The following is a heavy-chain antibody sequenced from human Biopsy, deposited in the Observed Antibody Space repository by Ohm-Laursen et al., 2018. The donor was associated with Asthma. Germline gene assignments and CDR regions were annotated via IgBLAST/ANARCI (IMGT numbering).Heavy chain of an antibody. V-gene: IGHV3-30-3*01. D-gene: IGHD6-19*01. J-gene: IGHJ4*02. CDR2: ISYDGSSI. Sequence: SLRLSCTASRFTYEMHWVRQAPGKGLEWVAVISYDGSSIYYTDSVKGRLTISRDNSKNTLSLQMNSLTAEDTAVYYCAREGVAGTHIEDWGQGTLVTVSS. CDR1: RFTYE. CDR3: AREGVAGTHIED.